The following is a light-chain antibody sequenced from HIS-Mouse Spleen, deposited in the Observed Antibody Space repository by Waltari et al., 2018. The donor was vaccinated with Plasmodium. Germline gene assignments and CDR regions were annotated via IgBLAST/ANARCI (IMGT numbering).Light chain of an antibody. Sequence: AIQLTQSPSSLFASVGNGVTITCRESQGISSALSWYQRKPGKALKLLFYDASSLESGVPSMSRGSGSETDFTLSISSLQPEDFATYCCQQFNSYPLTFGGGTKVEIK. CDR3: QQFNSYPLT. CDR2: DAS. CDR1: QGISSA. V-gene: IGKV1-13*02. J-gene: IGKJ4*01.